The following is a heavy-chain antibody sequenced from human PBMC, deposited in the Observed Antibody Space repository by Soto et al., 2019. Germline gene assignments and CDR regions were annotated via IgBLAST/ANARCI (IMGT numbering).Heavy chain of an antibody. J-gene: IGHJ4*02. D-gene: IGHD2-2*01. CDR1: GFTVSSNY. Sequence: VGSLRLSCAASGFTVSSNYMSWVRQAPGKGLEWVSVIYSGGSTYYADSVKGRFTISRDNSKNTLYLQMNSLRAEDTAVYYCARTDYCSSTSCYPSFDYWGQGTLVTVSS. CDR2: IYSGGST. V-gene: IGHV3-53*01. CDR3: ARTDYCSSTSCYPSFDY.